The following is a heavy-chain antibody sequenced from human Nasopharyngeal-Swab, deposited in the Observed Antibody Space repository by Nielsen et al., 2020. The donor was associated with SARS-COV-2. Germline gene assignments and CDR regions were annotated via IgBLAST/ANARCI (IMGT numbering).Heavy chain of an antibody. CDR2: IKSKTDGGTT. V-gene: IGHV3-15*01. J-gene: IGHJ1*01. D-gene: IGHD3-10*01. CDR3: TTDRSLLWFGELWGEYFQH. Sequence: WIRQPPGKGLGWVGRIKSKTDGGTTDYAAPVKGRFTISRDDSKNTLYLQMNSLKTEDTAVYYCTTDRSLLWFGELWGEYFQHWGQGTLVTVSS.